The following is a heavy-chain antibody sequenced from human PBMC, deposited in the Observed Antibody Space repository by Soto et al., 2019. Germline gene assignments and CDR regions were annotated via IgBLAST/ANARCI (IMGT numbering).Heavy chain of an antibody. CDR1: GFTFSSYS. CDR3: ARDSSSWYVFDY. CDR2: ISSSSSYI. V-gene: IGHV3-21*01. D-gene: IGHD6-13*01. Sequence: GGSLRLSCAASGFTFSSYSMNWVRQAPGKGLEWVSSISSSSSYIYYADSVKGLFTISRDNAKNSLYLQMNSLRAEDTAVYYCARDSSSWYVFDYWGQGTLVTVSS. J-gene: IGHJ4*02.